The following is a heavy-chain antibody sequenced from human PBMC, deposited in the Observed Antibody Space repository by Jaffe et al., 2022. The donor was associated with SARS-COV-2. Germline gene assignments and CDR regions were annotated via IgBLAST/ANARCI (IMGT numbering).Heavy chain of an antibody. J-gene: IGHJ4*02. D-gene: IGHD3-16*01. CDR2: INPDGSGK. CDR1: GFTFSESW. Sequence: EMQLVESGGGLVQPGGSLRLSCAASGFTFSESWMSWVRQAPGKGLEWVAKINPDGSGKNYVDSVKGRFIISRDNAKKSLYLQMNSLRAEDTALYYCATSGGGLWGQGILATVSS. CDR3: ATSGGGL. V-gene: IGHV3-7*01.